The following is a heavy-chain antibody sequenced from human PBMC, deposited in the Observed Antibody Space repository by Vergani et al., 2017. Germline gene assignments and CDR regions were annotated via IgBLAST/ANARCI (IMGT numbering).Heavy chain of an antibody. CDR3: VYRKTDCGTTDCFYSFYYYYYMDV. V-gene: IGHV2-5*04. Sequence: QITLKESGPTLVKPTQTLTLTCTFSGFSLNTRGVSLAWIRQPPGKALDSLALIYWNDDQHYSPSLNNRVTFTKDTSKNQVVLTMTNMDYVDTGTYYCVYRKTDCGTTDCFYSFYYYYYMDVWGKGATVTVSS. D-gene: IGHD1-7*01. J-gene: IGHJ6*03. CDR2: IYWNDDQ. CDR1: GFSLNTRGVS.